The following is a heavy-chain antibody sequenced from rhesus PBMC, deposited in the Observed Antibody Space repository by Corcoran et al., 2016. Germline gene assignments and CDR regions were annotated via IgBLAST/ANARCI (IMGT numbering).Heavy chain of an antibody. Sequence: VEQLVESGGALVQPGASLRLSCAALEFHFISFDMHWVPHAPGKGLECVSVFSIGGGTYYPDSVKGRFTISRDNAKNSLYLQMNSLRAEDTAVYYCARGIRDYYGLDSWGQGVVVTVSS. V-gene: IGHV3-132*02. CDR1: EFHFISFD. J-gene: IGHJ6*01. CDR3: ARGIRDYYGLDS. CDR2: FSIGGGT. D-gene: IGHD2-2*01.